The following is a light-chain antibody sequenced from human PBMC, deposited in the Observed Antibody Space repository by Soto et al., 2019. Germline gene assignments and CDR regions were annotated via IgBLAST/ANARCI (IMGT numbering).Light chain of an antibody. CDR1: QSISSY. J-gene: IGKJ5*01. Sequence: DIQMTQSPSSLSTSVGDRVTITCRASQSISSYLNWYQQRPGEAPKLLIYAASSLQTGVPSRFSGIGSGTDFTLTISSLQPEDFATYYCQQSYSTPPVTFGQGTRLEIK. CDR2: AAS. CDR3: QQSYSTPPVT. V-gene: IGKV1-39*01.